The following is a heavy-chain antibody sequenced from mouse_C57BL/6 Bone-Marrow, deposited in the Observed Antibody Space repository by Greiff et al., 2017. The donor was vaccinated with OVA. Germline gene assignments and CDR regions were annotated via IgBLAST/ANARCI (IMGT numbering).Heavy chain of an antibody. CDR3: ARHQRITTVVAYYFDY. J-gene: IGHJ2*01. CDR2: ISSGGSYT. D-gene: IGHD1-1*01. V-gene: IGHV5-6*02. Sequence: DVKLVESGGDLVKPGGSLKLSCAASGFTFSSYGMSWVRQTPDKRLEWVATISSGGSYTYYPDSVKGRFTISRDNAKNTLYLQMSSLKSEDTAMYYCARHQRITTVVAYYFDYWGQGTTLTVSS. CDR1: GFTFSSYG.